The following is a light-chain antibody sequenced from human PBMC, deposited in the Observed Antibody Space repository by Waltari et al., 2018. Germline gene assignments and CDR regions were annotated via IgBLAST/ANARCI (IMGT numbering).Light chain of an antibody. Sequence: EVVMTQSPLSLPVTLGQPASISCRSSQSLVHRDGNTYLSWFHQRQGQSPRRLIYKVSNRESGVPDRFSGSGSDTDFTLQISTVEAEDVGVYYCMQGSHWPPYTFGQGTKLEIK. V-gene: IGKV2-30*02. J-gene: IGKJ2*01. CDR3: MQGSHWPPYT. CDR2: KVS. CDR1: QSLVHRDGNTY.